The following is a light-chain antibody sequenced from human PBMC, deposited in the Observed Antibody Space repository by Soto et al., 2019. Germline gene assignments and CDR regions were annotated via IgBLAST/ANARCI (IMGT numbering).Light chain of an antibody. Sequence: QSALTQPPSASGSPGQSVTISCTGTSSDVGIFNYVSWYQQHPDQAPKLLIFEVNKRPSGVPDRFSASKSGNTASLTVSGLQAEDEADYYCFSYAGSNTLILGGGTKLTVL. CDR1: SSDVGIFNY. J-gene: IGLJ2*01. CDR2: EVN. V-gene: IGLV2-8*01. CDR3: FSYAGSNTLI.